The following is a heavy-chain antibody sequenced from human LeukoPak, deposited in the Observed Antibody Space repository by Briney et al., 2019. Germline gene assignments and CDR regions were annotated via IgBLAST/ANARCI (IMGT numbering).Heavy chain of an antibody. Sequence: GASLQISSECSGSLFTTYWIGWVRAMPGKGLEWMGIIYPGDSDTRYSPSFQGQVTISADKSISTAYLQWSSLKASDTAMYYCARHQIVGATRSPFDYWGQGTLVTVSS. CDR1: GSLFTTYW. D-gene: IGHD1-26*01. CDR3: ARHQIVGATRSPFDY. J-gene: IGHJ4*02. V-gene: IGHV5-51*01. CDR2: IYPGDSDT.